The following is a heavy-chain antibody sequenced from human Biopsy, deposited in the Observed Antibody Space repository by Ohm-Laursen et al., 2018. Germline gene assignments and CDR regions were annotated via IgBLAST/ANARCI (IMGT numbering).Heavy chain of an antibody. Sequence: GTLSLTCGVYGGSFSGYYCSWIRQPPGKGLEWIGEINDSVRTNYNPSLRSRVTFSVDTSKNQFSLKLSSVTAADTAVYYCARGTNYYGSGRNRHWFDPWGQGTQVTVSS. CDR2: INDSVRT. V-gene: IGHV4-34*01. J-gene: IGHJ5*02. CDR1: GGSFSGYY. D-gene: IGHD3-10*01. CDR3: ARGTNYYGSGRNRHWFDP.